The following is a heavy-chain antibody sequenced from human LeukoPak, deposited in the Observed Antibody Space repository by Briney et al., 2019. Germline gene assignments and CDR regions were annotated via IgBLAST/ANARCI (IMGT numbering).Heavy chain of an antibody. CDR2: ISSSSSYI. CDR3: ARAQWLRLSLTDY. D-gene: IGHD5-12*01. Sequence: GGSLRLSCAASGFTFSSYSMNWVRQAPGKGLEWVSSISSSSSYIYYADSVKGRFTISRDNAKNSLYLQMNSLRAEDTAVYYCARAQWLRLSLTDYWGQGTLVTVSS. J-gene: IGHJ4*02. V-gene: IGHV3-21*01. CDR1: GFTFSSYS.